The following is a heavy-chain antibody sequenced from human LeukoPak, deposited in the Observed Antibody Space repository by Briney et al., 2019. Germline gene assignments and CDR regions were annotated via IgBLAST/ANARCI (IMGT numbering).Heavy chain of an antibody. Sequence: RASVKVSCKASGYTFTGYYMHWVRQAPGQGLEWMGWINPNSGGTNYAQKFQGRVTMTRDTSISTAYMELSRLRSDDTAVYYCASTIFGVVITPGDYYYYMDVWGKGTTVTVSS. CDR1: GYTFTGYY. CDR3: ASTIFGVVITPGDYYYYMDV. D-gene: IGHD3-3*01. CDR2: INPNSGGT. J-gene: IGHJ6*03. V-gene: IGHV1-2*02.